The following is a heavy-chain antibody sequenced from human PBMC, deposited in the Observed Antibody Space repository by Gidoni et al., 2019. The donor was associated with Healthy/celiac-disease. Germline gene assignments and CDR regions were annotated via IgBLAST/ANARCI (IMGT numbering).Heavy chain of an antibody. D-gene: IGHD3-10*01. CDR1: GFTFSNAW. CDR3: TTDVPLVFRDLGAFDI. J-gene: IGHJ3*02. CDR2: IKSKTDGGTT. V-gene: IGHV3-15*01. Sequence: EVQLVESGGGLVKPGGSLRLSCAASGFTFSNAWRSWVRQAPGKGLEWVGRIKSKTDGGTTDYAAPVKGRFTISRDDSKNTLYLQMNSLKTEDTAVYYCTTDVPLVFRDLGAFDIWGQGTMVTVSS.